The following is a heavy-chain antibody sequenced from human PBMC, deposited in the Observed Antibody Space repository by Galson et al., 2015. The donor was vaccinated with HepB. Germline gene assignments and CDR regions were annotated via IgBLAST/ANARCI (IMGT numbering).Heavy chain of an antibody. CDR1: GYTFTGYY. Sequence: SVKVSCKASGYTFTGYYMHWVRQAPGQGLEWMGRINPNSGGTNYAQKFQGRVTMTRDTSISTAYMELSRLRSDDTVVYYCARAVGYYDSSGYYQYFDYWGQGTLVTVSS. D-gene: IGHD3-22*01. V-gene: IGHV1-2*05. J-gene: IGHJ4*02. CDR3: ARAVGYYDSSGYYQYFDY. CDR2: INPNSGGT.